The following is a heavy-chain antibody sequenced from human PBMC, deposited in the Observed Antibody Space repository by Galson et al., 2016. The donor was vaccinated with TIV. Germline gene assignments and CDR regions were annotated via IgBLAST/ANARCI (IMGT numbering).Heavy chain of an antibody. D-gene: IGHD2-15*01. CDR3: ARAPLRYCSGGDCSSTYLDY. Sequence: SETLSLTCTVSGGSISSSSTYWGWIRQPPGKGLEWIGSIYSSESTYYNLSSANTYYNPSLKSRVTLSVDTSKNQFSLNLNSVAAADTAVYYCARAPLRYCSGGDCSSTYLDYWGQGTLLTVSS. V-gene: IGHV4-39*01. CDR2: IYSSESTYYNLSSANT. J-gene: IGHJ4*02. CDR1: GGSISSSSTY.